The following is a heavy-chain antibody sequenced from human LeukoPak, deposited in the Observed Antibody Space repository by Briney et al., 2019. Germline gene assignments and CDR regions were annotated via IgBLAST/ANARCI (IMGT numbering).Heavy chain of an antibody. Sequence: GGSLRLSCAASGFTFSSYAMSWVRQAPGKGREWVSAISGSGGSTYYADSVKGRFTISRDNSKNTLYLQMNSLRAEDTAVYYCAKAPIQLWHKRGFDYWGQGTLVTVSS. V-gene: IGHV3-23*01. CDR3: AKAPIQLWHKRGFDY. CDR2: ISGSGGST. J-gene: IGHJ4*02. D-gene: IGHD5-18*01. CDR1: GFTFSSYA.